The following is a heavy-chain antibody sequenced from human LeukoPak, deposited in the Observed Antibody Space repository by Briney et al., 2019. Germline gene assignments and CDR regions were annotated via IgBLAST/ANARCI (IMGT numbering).Heavy chain of an antibody. V-gene: IGHV6-1*01. J-gene: IGHJ4*02. CDR3: ARGFYSSSSGGLDY. D-gene: IGHD6-6*01. CDR1: GDSVSSNSAA. CDR2: TYYRSKWYN. Sequence: SQTLSLTCAISGDSVSSNSAAWNRIRQSPSRGLEWLGRTYYRSKWYNDYAVSVKSRITINPDTSKNLFSLQLNSVTPEDTAVYYCARGFYSSSSGGLDYWGQGTLVTVSS.